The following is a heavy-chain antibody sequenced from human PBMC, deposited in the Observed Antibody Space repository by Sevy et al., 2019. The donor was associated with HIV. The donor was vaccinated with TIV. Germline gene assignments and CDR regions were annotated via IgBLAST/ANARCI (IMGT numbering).Heavy chain of an antibody. Sequence: SETLSLTCTVSGGSISSYFWSWIRQPAGKGLEWIGRIYASGTTNYSPALKSRVTMSVDTSKNQLSLRLSSVTAADTAVYYCAREDRQQLTDSRPLDYWGQGTLVTVSS. CDR2: IYASGTT. V-gene: IGHV4-4*07. J-gene: IGHJ4*02. D-gene: IGHD6-13*01. CDR1: GGSISSYF. CDR3: AREDRQQLTDSRPLDY.